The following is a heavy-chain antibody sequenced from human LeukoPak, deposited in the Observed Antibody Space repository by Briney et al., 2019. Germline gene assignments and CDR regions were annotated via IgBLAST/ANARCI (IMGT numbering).Heavy chain of an antibody. J-gene: IGHJ6*03. CDR3: ARDQFLYPRIWYYYYMDV. D-gene: IGHD1-14*01. V-gene: IGHV3-7*01. CDR2: IKQDGSEK. CDR1: GFTFSSYW. Sequence: GGSLRLSCAASGFTFSSYWMSWVRQAPGKGLEWVANIKQDGSEKYYVDSVKGRFTISRDNAKNSLYLQMNSLRAEDTAVYYCARDQFLYPRIWYYYYMDVWGKGTTVTISS.